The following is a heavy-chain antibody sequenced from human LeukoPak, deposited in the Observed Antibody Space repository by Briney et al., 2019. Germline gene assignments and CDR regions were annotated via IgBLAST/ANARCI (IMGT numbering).Heavy chain of an antibody. CDR3: ARFAAAGLDY. CDR2: ISAYNGNT. CDR1: GGTFSSYA. V-gene: IGHV1-18*01. D-gene: IGHD6-13*01. Sequence: GASVKVSCKASGGTFSSYAISWVRQAPGQGLEWMGWISAYNGNTNYAQKLQGRVTMTTDTSTSTVYMELRSLRSDDTAVYYCARFAAAGLDYWGQGTLVTVSS. J-gene: IGHJ4*02.